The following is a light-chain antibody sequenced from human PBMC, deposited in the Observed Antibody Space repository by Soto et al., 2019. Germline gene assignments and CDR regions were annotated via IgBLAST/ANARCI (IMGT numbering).Light chain of an antibody. V-gene: IGKV1-5*01. CDR1: QRISGW. CDR3: QEYNSYSWA. CDR2: DAS. J-gene: IGKJ1*01. Sequence: DIQMTQSPSTLSASVGDRVTITCRASQRISGWLAWYQQKPGKAPTLLIFDASTLESGVPSRFSGSGSGTEFSLTISSRQCDDLATYYSQEYNSYSWAFGRGSKV.